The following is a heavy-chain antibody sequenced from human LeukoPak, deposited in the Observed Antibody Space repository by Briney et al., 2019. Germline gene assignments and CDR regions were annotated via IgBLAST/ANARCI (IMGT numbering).Heavy chain of an antibody. CDR3: TRDPTLRITMIVVVIPFDY. V-gene: IGHV3-49*03. CDR1: GFTFGDYA. CDR2: IRSKAYGGTT. D-gene: IGHD3-22*01. J-gene: IGHJ4*02. Sequence: GGSLRLPCTASGFTFGDYAMSWFRQAPGKGLEWVGFIRSKAYGGTTEYAASVKGRFTISRDDSKSIAYLQMNSLKTEDTAVYYCTRDPTLRITMIVVVIPFDYWGQGTLVTVSS.